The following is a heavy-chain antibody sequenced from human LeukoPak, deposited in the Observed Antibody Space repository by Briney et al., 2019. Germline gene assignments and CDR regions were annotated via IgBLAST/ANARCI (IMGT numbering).Heavy chain of an antibody. CDR2: IIPIFGTA. CDR1: GGTFSSYA. CDR3: ARGPRGNSHPFTVMDV. Sequence: GASVKVSCKASGGTFSSYAISWVRQAPGQGLEWMGGIIPIFGTANYAQKFQGRVTITTDESTSTAYVELSSLRSEDTAVYYCARGPRGNSHPFTVMDVWGKGTTVTVSS. D-gene: IGHD3-16*01. V-gene: IGHV1-69*05. J-gene: IGHJ6*03.